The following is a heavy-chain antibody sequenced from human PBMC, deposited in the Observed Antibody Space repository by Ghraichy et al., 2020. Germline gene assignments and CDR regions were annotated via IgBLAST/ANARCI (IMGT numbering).Heavy chain of an antibody. Sequence: GGSGRGGDWSGVRQPPGEGLEWIGYSYYSGSTNYNPSLKSRVTISVDTSKNQFSLKLSSVTAADTAVYYCARVSQDGSSHFDYWGQGTLVTVSS. CDR1: GGSGRGGD. J-gene: IGHJ4*02. V-gene: IGHV4-59*02. D-gene: IGHD3-10*01. CDR3: ARVSQDGSSHFDY. CDR2: SYYSGST.